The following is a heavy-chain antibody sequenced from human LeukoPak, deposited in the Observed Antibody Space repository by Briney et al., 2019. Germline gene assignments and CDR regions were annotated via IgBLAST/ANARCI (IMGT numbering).Heavy chain of an antibody. CDR2: ISSSSSYI. CDR3: ARDRQEDYYMDV. J-gene: IGHJ6*03. CDR1: GFTFSRYS. V-gene: IGHV3-21*01. Sequence: KPGGSLRLSCAASGFTFSRYSMNWVRQAPGKGLEWVSSISSSSSYIYYADSVKGRFTISRDNAKNSLYLQMNSLRAEDTAVYYCARDRQEDYYMDVWGKGTTVTVSS.